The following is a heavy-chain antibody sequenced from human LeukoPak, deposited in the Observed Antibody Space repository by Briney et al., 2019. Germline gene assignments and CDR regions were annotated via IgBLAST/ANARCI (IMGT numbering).Heavy chain of an antibody. CDR3: ARDLYSDYGDYYYGMDV. Sequence: SETLSLTCTVPGGSISSYYWSWIRQPPGKGLEWIGYIYYSGSTNYNPSLKSRVTISVDTSKNQFSLKLSSVTAADTAVYYCARDLYSDYGDYYYGMDVWGQGTTVTVSS. V-gene: IGHV4-59*01. J-gene: IGHJ6*02. CDR1: GGSISSYY. CDR2: IYYSGST. D-gene: IGHD4-17*01.